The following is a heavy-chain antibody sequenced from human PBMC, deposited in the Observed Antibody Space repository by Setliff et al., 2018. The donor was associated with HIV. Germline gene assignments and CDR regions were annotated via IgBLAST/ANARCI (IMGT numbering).Heavy chain of an antibody. Sequence: KTSETLSLTCNVSGGSISRNYYWGWIRQPPDKGLEWIGSFHYSGSTSYNPSLRSRVTISVDTSKNQFSLKLSSVTAADTAVYYCARGRRITMIRGIIPFTYWGQGTLVTVS. CDR2: FHYSGST. J-gene: IGHJ4*02. CDR1: GGSISRNYY. D-gene: IGHD3-10*01. V-gene: IGHV4-39*01. CDR3: ARGRRITMIRGIIPFTY.